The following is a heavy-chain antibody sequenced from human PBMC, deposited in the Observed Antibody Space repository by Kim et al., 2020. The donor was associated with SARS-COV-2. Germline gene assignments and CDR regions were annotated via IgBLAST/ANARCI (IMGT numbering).Heavy chain of an antibody. J-gene: IGHJ6*02. V-gene: IGHV3-23*01. Sequence: GGSLRLSCAASGFTFSSYAMSWVRQAPGKGLEWVSAISGSGGSKYYVDSVKGRFIISRDNSKNTLYLQMNSLRAEDTAVYYCANKVSEPIFDCYYGMDVGGQGTTVTVSS. D-gene: IGHD3-3*02. CDR2: ISGSGGSK. CDR3: ANKVSEPIFDCYYGMDV. CDR1: GFTFSSYA.